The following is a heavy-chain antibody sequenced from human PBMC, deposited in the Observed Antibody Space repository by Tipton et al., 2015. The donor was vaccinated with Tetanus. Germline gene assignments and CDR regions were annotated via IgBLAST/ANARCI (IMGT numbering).Heavy chain of an antibody. D-gene: IGHD3-22*01. CDR1: GASFSGGGYS. V-gene: IGHV4-30-2*01. J-gene: IGHJ4*02. CDR3: ARAVRFYYDSSTYYQYYFDS. Sequence: TLSLTCTVSGASFSGGGYSWSWIRQPPGPGKGLERIGYIYESGTTHYNPSLKSRVTLSLDMSKNHVSLNLTSVTAADTAVYYCARAVRFYYDSSTYYQYYFDSWGQGTLVTVSS. CDR2: IYESGTT.